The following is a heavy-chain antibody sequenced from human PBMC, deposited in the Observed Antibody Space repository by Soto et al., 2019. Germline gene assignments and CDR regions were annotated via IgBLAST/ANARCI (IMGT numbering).Heavy chain of an antibody. CDR3: ARAGAAPYYYCGMDV. Sequence: QVQLVQSGAEVRKPGASVKVSCKASGYTFSTSGMSWLRQAPGQGLEWMGWISTYNGDTNDAPKFQDRVTMTSDTSTSAVDMELRSLRSDDTAVYYCARAGAAPYYYCGMDVWGQGTRVTVSS. V-gene: IGHV1-18*01. D-gene: IGHD2-15*01. J-gene: IGHJ6*02. CDR2: ISTYNGDT. CDR1: GYTFSTSG.